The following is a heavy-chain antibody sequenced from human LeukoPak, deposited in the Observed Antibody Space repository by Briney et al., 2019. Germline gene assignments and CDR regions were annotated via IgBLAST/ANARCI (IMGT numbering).Heavy chain of an antibody. V-gene: IGHV3-21*01. D-gene: IGHD3-3*01. J-gene: IGHJ6*02. Sequence: PGGSLRLSCAASGFTFSSYSMNWVRQAPGKGLEWVSSISSSSSYIYYADSVKGRVTISRANAKNSLYLKMNSLRAEDTAVYYCARALITIFGVVTKNYYYYYGMDVWGQGTPVTVSS. CDR2: ISSSSSYI. CDR1: GFTFSSYS. CDR3: ARALITIFGVVTKNYYYYYGMDV.